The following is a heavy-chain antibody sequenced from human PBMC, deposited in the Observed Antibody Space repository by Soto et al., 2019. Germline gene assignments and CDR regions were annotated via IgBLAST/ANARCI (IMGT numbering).Heavy chain of an antibody. V-gene: IGHV3-30*03. CDR3: AIVRVADSPLDH. CDR1: GFIFSNYG. J-gene: IGHJ4*02. D-gene: IGHD3-10*02. CDR2: ISYDGSDI. Sequence: QVQLVESGGGVVQPGRSLRLSCAGSGFIFSNYGMHWVRQAPGKGLERVAFISYDGSDILYADSVKGRFTISRDNSKSTLFLHMNRPRAEDTAVYFCAIVRVADSPLDHWGQGSLVTVSS.